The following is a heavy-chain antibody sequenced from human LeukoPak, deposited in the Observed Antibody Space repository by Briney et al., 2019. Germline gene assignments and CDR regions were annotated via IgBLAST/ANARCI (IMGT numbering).Heavy chain of an antibody. CDR3: TTDGYYYGSGSFEKPDY. V-gene: IGHV3-21*03. CDR2: ISSSSSYI. D-gene: IGHD3-10*01. CDR1: GFTFSSYS. Sequence: GGSLRLSCAASGFTFSSYSMNWVRQAPGKGLEWVSSISSSSSYIYYADSVKGRFTISRDNAKNTLYLQMNSLKTEDTAVYYCTTDGYYYGSGSFEKPDYWGQGTLVTVSS. J-gene: IGHJ4*02.